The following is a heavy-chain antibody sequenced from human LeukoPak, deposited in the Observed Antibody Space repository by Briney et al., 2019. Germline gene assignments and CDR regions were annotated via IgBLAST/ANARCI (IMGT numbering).Heavy chain of an antibody. CDR2: IYSGGST. J-gene: IGHJ4*02. CDR3: ARDVDYDILTGPFDY. CDR1: GFTVSSNY. V-gene: IGHV3-66*01. Sequence: GGSLRLSCAASGFTVSSNYMSWVRQAPGKGLEWVSVIYSGGSTYYADSVKGRFTISRDNSKNTLYLQMNSLRAEDTAVYYCARDVDYDILTGPFDYWGQGTLVTVSS. D-gene: IGHD3-9*01.